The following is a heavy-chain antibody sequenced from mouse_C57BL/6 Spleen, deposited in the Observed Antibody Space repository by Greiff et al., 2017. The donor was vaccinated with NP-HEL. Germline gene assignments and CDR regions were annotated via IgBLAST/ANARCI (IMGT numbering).Heavy chain of an antibody. D-gene: IGHD1-1*01. V-gene: IGHV1-18*01. CDR3: ARGDYGGPGYFDY. J-gene: IGHJ2*01. CDR2: INPNNGGT. CDR1: GYTFTDYN. Sequence: EVQLQQSGPELVKPGASVKIPCKASGYTFTDYNMDWVKQSHGKSLEWIGDINPNNGGTIYNQKFKGKATLTVDTSSSTAYMELRSLTSEDTAVYYCARGDYGGPGYFDYWGQGTTLTVSS.